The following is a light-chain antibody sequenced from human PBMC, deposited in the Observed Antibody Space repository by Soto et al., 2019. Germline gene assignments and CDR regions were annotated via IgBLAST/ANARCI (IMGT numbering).Light chain of an antibody. CDR2: GAS. V-gene: IGKV3-15*01. J-gene: IGKJ1*01. CDR3: QQYSIWRT. Sequence: DIVLTQSPATLSLSPGERATLSCRASQSVSSYLAWYQQKPGQAPRLLIYGASTRATGIPARFSGSGSGTEFTLTISGLQSEDFAVYYCQQYSIWRTFGQGTKVDIK. CDR1: QSVSSY.